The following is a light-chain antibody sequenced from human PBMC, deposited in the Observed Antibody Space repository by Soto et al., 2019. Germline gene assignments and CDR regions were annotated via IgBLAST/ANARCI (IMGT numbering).Light chain of an antibody. J-gene: IGLJ1*01. CDR3: SSYTSSTTLYV. V-gene: IGLV2-14*01. CDR1: SSDVGGYNY. Sequence: QSVLTQPASVSGSPGQSITISCTGTSSDVGGYNYVSWYQQHPGKAPKLMIYEVSHRPSGVSNRFPGSKSGNTASLTISELQAEDEADYYCSSYTSSTTLYVFGTGSKVTVL. CDR2: EVS.